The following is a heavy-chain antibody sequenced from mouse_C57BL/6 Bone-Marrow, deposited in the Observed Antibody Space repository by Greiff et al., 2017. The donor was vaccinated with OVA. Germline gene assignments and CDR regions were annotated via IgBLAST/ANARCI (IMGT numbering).Heavy chain of an antibody. J-gene: IGHJ1*03. CDR3: ASPIATVVGRGYFDV. V-gene: IGHV5-6*01. CDR2: ISSGGSYT. CDR1: GFTFSSYG. Sequence: EVKLMESGGDLVKPGGSLKLSCAASGFTFSSYGMSWVRQTPDKRLEWVATISSGGSYTYYPDSVKGRFTNSRDNAKNTLYLQMSSLKSEDTAMDYGASPIATVVGRGYFDVWGTGTTVTVSS. D-gene: IGHD1-1*01.